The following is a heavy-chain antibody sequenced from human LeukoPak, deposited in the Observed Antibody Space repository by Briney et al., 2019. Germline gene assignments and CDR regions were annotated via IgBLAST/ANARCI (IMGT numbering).Heavy chain of an antibody. D-gene: IGHD3-10*01. CDR3: ATPQMSYYGSGTHYSYYYVDV. CDR2: VLTHSGTA. V-gene: IGHV1-69*13. Sequence: ASVKVSCKASRGAFTRAAVSWVRQAPGQGLEWMGGVLTHSGTANYAQKFQGRVTITADESTNTAYMELNSLTFQDTAVYYCATPQMSYYGSGTHYSYYYVDVWGRGTAVTVSS. CDR1: RGAFTRAA. J-gene: IGHJ6*03.